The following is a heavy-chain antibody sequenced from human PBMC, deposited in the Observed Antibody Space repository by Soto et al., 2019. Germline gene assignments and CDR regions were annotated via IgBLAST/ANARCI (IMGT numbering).Heavy chain of an antibody. CDR3: AKDRRAGGNSAFYFDF. Sequence: PGESLKISCAASGFKFSNYAMRWVRQAPGKGLEWVSLISATGGGTYYADSVKGRFTISRDNSHNTLYLQVHSLTAEDTAVYYCAKDRRAGGNSAFYFDFWGQGAQLTVSS. CDR2: ISATGGGT. J-gene: IGHJ4*02. CDR1: GFKFSNYA. V-gene: IGHV3-23*01. D-gene: IGHD3-16*01.